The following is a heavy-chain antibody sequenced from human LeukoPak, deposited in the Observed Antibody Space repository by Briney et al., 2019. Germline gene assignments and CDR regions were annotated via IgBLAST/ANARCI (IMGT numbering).Heavy chain of an antibody. V-gene: IGHV3-23*01. D-gene: IGHD1-26*01. Sequence: PGGSLRLSCAASGFTFSSYWMSWVRQAPGKGLEWVSAVSGSCGSTYYADSVKGRFTISRDNSKNTLYLQMNSLRAEDTAVYYCAKRPGEWELLWGSYFDYWGRGTLVTVSS. CDR2: VSGSCGST. CDR1: GFTFSSYW. CDR3: AKRPGEWELLWGSYFDY. J-gene: IGHJ4*02.